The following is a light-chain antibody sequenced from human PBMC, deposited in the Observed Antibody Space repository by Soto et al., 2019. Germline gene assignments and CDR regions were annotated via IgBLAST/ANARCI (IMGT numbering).Light chain of an antibody. CDR1: QSVLHSSNNKNY. Sequence: DIVMTQSPDSLAVSLGERATINCKSSQSVLHSSNNKNYLAWYHQKPGQSPRLLLYWASTRESGVPDRFSGSGSGTDFTLTISSLQAEDVAVYYCQQYYNTPYTFGQGTKLEIK. J-gene: IGKJ2*01. CDR3: QQYYNTPYT. V-gene: IGKV4-1*01. CDR2: WAS.